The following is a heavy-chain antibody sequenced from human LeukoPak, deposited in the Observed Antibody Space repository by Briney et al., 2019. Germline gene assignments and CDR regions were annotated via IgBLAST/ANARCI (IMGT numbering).Heavy chain of an antibody. CDR2: ISSSSTI. CDR3: ARDRCSSTSCYSSKFDY. Sequence: GGSLRLSCAASGFTFSDYYMNWVRQAPGKGLEWVSSISSSSTIYYADSVKGRFTISRDNSKNTLYLQMNSLRAEDTAVYYCARDRCSSTSCYSSKFDYWGQGTLVTVSS. J-gene: IGHJ4*02. V-gene: IGHV3-69-1*01. CDR1: GFTFSDYY. D-gene: IGHD2-2*01.